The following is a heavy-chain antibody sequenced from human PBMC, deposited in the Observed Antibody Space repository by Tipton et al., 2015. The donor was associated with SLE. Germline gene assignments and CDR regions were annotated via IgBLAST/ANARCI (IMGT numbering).Heavy chain of an antibody. CDR1: GDSVSSNSAA. CDR2: TYYRSKWYN. CDR3: ARANYYGSGRQDY. D-gene: IGHD3-10*01. V-gene: IGHV6-1*01. J-gene: IGHJ4*02. Sequence: GLVKPSQTLSLTCAISGDSVSSNSAAWNWIRQSPSRGLEWLGRTYYRSKWYNDYAVSVKSRITINPDTSKNQFSLKLSSVTAADTAVYYCARANYYGSGRQDYWGQGTLVTVSS.